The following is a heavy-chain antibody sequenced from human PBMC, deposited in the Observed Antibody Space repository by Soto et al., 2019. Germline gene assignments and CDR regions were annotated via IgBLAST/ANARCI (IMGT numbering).Heavy chain of an antibody. V-gene: IGHV4-34*01. CDR3: ARGLITGSHYSGGWYYFDS. CDR1: GESFRGYI. CDR2: INHSGSA. D-gene: IGHD6-19*01. Sequence: PSETLSLTCAVYGESFRGYIWTWIRQTPGKGLQWIGQINHSGSASYNPSLKSRVTRSVHTSNSQFSLELSSVTAADTAVYYCARGLITGSHYSGGWYYFDSWGQGTQVT. J-gene: IGHJ4*02.